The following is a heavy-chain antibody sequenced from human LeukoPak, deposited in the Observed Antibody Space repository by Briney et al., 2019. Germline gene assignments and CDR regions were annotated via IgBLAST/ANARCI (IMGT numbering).Heavy chain of an antibody. CDR1: GGSISSSCYY. CDR2: IYYSGST. D-gene: IGHD6-19*01. CDR3: ARRIAVAGTSYYYYGMDV. J-gene: IGHJ6*02. Sequence: SETLSLTCTVSGGSISSSCYYWGWIRQPPGKGLEWIGSIYYSGSTYYNPSLKSRVTISVDTSKNQFSLKLSSVTAADTAVYYCARRIAVAGTSYYYYGMDVWGQGTTVTVSS. V-gene: IGHV4-39*01.